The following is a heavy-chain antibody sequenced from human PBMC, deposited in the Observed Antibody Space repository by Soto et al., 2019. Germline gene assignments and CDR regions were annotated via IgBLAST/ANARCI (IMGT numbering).Heavy chain of an antibody. CDR3: AREATFTGPRPFDY. Sequence: NAGGSLRLSCAASGFTFSSYSMNWVRQAPGKGLEWVSSISSSSSYIYYADSVKGRFTISRDNAKNSLYLQMNSLRAEDTAVYYCAREATFTGPRPFDYWGQGTLVTVSS. V-gene: IGHV3-21*01. D-gene: IGHD1-1*01. J-gene: IGHJ4*02. CDR1: GFTFSSYS. CDR2: ISSSSSYI.